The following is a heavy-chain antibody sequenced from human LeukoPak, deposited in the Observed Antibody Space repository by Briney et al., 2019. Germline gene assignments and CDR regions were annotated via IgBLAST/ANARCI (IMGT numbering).Heavy chain of an antibody. D-gene: IGHD3-10*01. CDR3: AKDHAGSGRAFEY. CDR2: ISYDGSNK. V-gene: IGHV3-30-3*01. CDR1: GFTFSSYA. J-gene: IGHJ4*02. Sequence: TGGSLRLSCAASGFTFSSYAMHWVRQAPGKGLEWVAVISYDGSNKYYADSVKGRFTVSRDSSKDILYLQMNSLRADDTAIYYCAKDHAGSGRAFEYWGQGTLVTVSS.